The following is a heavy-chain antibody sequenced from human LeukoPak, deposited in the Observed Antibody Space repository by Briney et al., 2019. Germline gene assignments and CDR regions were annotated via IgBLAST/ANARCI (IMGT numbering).Heavy chain of an antibody. V-gene: IGHV3-30*18. Sequence: GGSLRLSCAASGITFSSFGMHWARQAPGKGLEWLAIISYEGNNKYYADSVKGRFTISRDNSKNTVYLQMNSLRAEDTAVYYCAKDRYYYGSGTYPLDYWGQGTLVTVSS. D-gene: IGHD3-10*01. J-gene: IGHJ4*02. CDR3: AKDRYYYGSGTYPLDY. CDR2: ISYEGNNK. CDR1: GITFSSFG.